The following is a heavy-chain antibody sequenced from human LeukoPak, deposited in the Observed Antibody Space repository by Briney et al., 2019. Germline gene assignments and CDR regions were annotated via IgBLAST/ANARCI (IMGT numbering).Heavy chain of an antibody. J-gene: IGHJ4*02. CDR1: GFTFSSYS. CDR2: ISSASGSI. CDR3: AKGGSNDYSFYYYFDY. D-gene: IGHD2/OR15-2a*01. V-gene: IGHV3-48*04. Sequence: GGSLRLSCAASGFTFSSYSMNWVRQAPGKGLEWVSYISSASGSIYYADSVKGRFTISRDNAKNSLFLQMNSLRAEDTAVYYCAKGGSNDYSFYYYFDYWGQGTLVTVSS.